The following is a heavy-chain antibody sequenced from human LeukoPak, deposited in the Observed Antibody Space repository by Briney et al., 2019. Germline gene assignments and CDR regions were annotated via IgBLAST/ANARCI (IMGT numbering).Heavy chain of an antibody. J-gene: IGHJ4*02. CDR3: ARSVSPNYDLVCNY. CDR1: GYTFTGYY. V-gene: IGHV1-2*06. Sequence: ASVKVSCKASGYTFTGYYMHWVRQAPGQGLEWMGRINPNSGGTNYAQKFQGRVTMTSDTSISTAYMELSRLRSDDTAVYYCARSVSPNYDLVCNYWGQGTLVTVSS. D-gene: IGHD3-3*01. CDR2: INPNSGGT.